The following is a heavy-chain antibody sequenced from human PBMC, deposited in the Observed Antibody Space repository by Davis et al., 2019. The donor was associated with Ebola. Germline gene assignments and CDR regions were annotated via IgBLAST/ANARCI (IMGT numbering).Heavy chain of an antibody. CDR2: INGDSSYT. Sequence: GESLKISCAASGFSFNEYHMSWIRQAPGKGLEWLAYINGDSSYTNYADSVRGRFTISRDNAKNTLFLQMNSLRADDTAVYYCAREVAGRAGYWGQGTLVTVSS. CDR1: GFSFNEYH. V-gene: IGHV3-11*06. CDR3: AREVAGRAGY. D-gene: IGHD1-14*01. J-gene: IGHJ4*02.